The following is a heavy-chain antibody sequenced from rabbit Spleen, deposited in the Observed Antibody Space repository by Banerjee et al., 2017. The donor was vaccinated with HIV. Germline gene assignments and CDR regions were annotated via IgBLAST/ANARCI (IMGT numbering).Heavy chain of an antibody. V-gene: IGHV1S47*01. CDR1: GFDFSNYG. Sequence: EQLEESGGGLVQPGGSLKLSCKASGFDFSNYGVSWVRQAPGKGLEWIGYIEPIFGNTYYANWVNGRFTISSHNAQNTLYLQLSSLTAADTATYFCARDLAGVIGWNFSLWGPGTLVTVS. CDR2: IEPIFGNT. J-gene: IGHJ4*01. CDR3: ARDLAGVIGWNFSL. D-gene: IGHD4-1*01.